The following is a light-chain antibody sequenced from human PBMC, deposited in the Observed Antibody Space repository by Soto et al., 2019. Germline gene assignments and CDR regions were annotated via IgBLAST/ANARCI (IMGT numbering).Light chain of an antibody. V-gene: IGKV1-39*01. CDR3: QQNYSIPIT. Sequence: DIQMTQSPSSVSASVGDTVSITCRPSQFISTYLNWYQQKPGKAPNLLIYTTSSLHSGVPSRFSGSGSGTDFTLTISSLQPEDFATYYCQQNYSIPITFGQGTRLEIK. J-gene: IGKJ5*01. CDR2: TTS. CDR1: QFISTY.